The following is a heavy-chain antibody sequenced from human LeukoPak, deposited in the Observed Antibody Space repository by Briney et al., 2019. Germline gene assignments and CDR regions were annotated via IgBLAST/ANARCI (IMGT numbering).Heavy chain of an antibody. CDR3: ARDQCSSTSCYVGEGILDY. CDR1: GYIFSHYG. D-gene: IGHD2-2*01. Sequence: ASVKVSCKTSGYIFSHYGISWVRQAPGQGPEWMGWISGYNDNTNYAQRVQGRVTMTTDTATSTACMELRSLRFDDTAVYYCARDQCSSTSCYVGEGILDYWGQGTLVTVSS. J-gene: IGHJ4*02. CDR2: ISGYNDNT. V-gene: IGHV1-18*01.